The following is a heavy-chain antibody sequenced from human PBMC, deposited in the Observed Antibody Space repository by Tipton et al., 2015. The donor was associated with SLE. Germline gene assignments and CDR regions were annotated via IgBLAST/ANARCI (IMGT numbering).Heavy chain of an antibody. J-gene: IGHJ4*02. CDR2: IKQDGSEK. D-gene: IGHD3-3*01. CDR1: GFTVSSNY. V-gene: IGHV3-7*01. CDR3: ARHFEWFPFDY. Sequence: SLRLSCAASGFTVSSNYMSWVRQAPGKGLEWVANIKQDGSEKYYVDSVKGRFTISRDNAKNSLYLQMNSLRAEDTAVYYCARHFEWFPFDYWGQGTLVTVSS.